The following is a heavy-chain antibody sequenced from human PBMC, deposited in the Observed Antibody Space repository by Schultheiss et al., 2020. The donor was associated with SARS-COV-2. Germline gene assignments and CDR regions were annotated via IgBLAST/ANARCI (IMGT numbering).Heavy chain of an antibody. D-gene: IGHD1-1*01. CDR3: TRDPNDLAYFSPSLQEGYYFDY. Sequence: GESLKISCAASGFIFSSYAMSWVRQAPGKGLEWVGFIRSIAYGATTEYAASVKGRFTISRDDSKSIAFLHMNSLKTEDTAVYYCTRDPNDLAYFSPSLQEGYYFDYWGQGTLVTVSS. CDR1: GFIFSSYA. J-gene: IGHJ4*02. CDR2: IRSIAYGATT. V-gene: IGHV3-49*04.